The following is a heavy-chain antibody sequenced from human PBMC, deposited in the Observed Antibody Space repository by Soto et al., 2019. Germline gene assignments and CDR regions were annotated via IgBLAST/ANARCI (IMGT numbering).Heavy chain of an antibody. CDR1: GFNFSNYG. V-gene: IGHV3-33*01. CDR2: IWHDGSNI. CDR3: ARGGLPDIVLMPAANSGMDV. Sequence: QVQLVEFGGGVVQPGRSLRLSCAAPGFNFSNYGMHWVRQAPGKGPEWVAVIWHDGSNIYYGDSVKGLFTISRDNSKNTLYLEMNGLRAEDTAVYYCARGGLPDIVLMPAANSGMDVWGQGTTVPVSS. D-gene: IGHD2-2*01. J-gene: IGHJ6*02.